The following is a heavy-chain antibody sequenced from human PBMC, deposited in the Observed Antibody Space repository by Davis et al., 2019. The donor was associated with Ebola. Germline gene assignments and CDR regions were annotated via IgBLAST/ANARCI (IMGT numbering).Heavy chain of an antibody. CDR2: IYYSGST. J-gene: IGHJ5*02. Sequence: PSETLSLTCTVSGGSISSGGYYWSWIRQHPGKGLEWIGYIYYSGSTYYNPSLKSRVTISVDTSKNQFSLKLSSVTAADTAVYYCARVLSHIVVVPAAIRWFDPWGQGTLVTVSS. CDR1: GGSISSGGYY. CDR3: ARVLSHIVVVPAAIRWFDP. V-gene: IGHV4-31*03. D-gene: IGHD2-2*01.